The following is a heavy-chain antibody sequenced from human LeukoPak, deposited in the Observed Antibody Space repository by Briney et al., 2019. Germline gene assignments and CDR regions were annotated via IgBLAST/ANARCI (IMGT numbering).Heavy chain of an antibody. CDR3: ARERRGVVVFDP. CDR1: GFTFSSYA. Sequence: GGSLRLSCAASGFTFSSYAMYWVRQAPGKGLGWVAVVSYDGSNKYYEDSVKGRFTISRDNAKNSLYLQMNSLRAEDTAEYYCARERRGVVVFDPWGQGTLVTVSS. J-gene: IGHJ5*02. D-gene: IGHD2-2*01. V-gene: IGHV3-30-3*01. CDR2: VSYDGSNK.